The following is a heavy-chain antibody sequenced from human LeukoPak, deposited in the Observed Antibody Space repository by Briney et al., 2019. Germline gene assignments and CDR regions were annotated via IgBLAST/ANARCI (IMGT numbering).Heavy chain of an antibody. CDR1: GGTFSSYA. Sequence: SVKVSCKASGGTFSSYAISWVRQAPGQGLEWMGGIIPIFGTANYAQKFQGRVTITADESTGTAYMELSSLRSEDTAVYYCARGGDWYSSSCAFDYWGQGTLVTVSS. J-gene: IGHJ4*02. V-gene: IGHV1-69*13. CDR2: IIPIFGTA. D-gene: IGHD6-6*01. CDR3: ARGGDWYSSSCAFDY.